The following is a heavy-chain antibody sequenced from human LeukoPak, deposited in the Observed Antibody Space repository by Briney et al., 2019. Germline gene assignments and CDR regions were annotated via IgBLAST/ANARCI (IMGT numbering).Heavy chain of an antibody. CDR1: GGSFSGYY. CDR3: ARESGAFASGYYYYGMDV. V-gene: IGHV4-34*09. Sequence: SETLSLTCAVYGGSFSGYYWSWIRQPPGKGLEWIGEINHSGSTYYNPSLKSRVTISVDTSKNQFSLKLSSVTAADTAVYYCARESGAFASGYYYYGMDVWGQGTTVTVSS. D-gene: IGHD3-3*01. CDR2: INHSGST. J-gene: IGHJ6*02.